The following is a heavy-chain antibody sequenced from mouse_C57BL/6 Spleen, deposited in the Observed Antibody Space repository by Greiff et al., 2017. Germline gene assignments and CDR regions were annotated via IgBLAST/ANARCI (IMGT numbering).Heavy chain of an antibody. D-gene: IGHD2-3*01. J-gene: IGHJ2*01. CDR1: GFTFSNYW. CDR3: TRDGYFDY. V-gene: IGHV6-3*01. Sequence: EVKVEESGGGLVQPGGSMKLSCVASGFTFSNYWMNWVRQSPEKGLEWVAQIRLKSDNYATHYAESVKGRFTISRDDSKSSVYLQMNNVRAEDTGIYYCTRDGYFDYWGQGTTLTVSS. CDR2: IRLKSDNYAT.